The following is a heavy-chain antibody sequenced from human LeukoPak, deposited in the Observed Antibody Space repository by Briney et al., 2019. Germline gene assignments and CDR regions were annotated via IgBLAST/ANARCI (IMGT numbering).Heavy chain of an antibody. J-gene: IGHJ4*02. D-gene: IGHD3-22*01. CDR3: AKGMGAYYDISGTFDY. V-gene: IGHV3-33*06. Sequence: GGSLRLSCAASGFIFSTYGMHWVRQAPGKGLEWVTVIWYDGSNKYYADSVKGRFTISRDNSKNTLYLQMNSLRAEDTAVYYCAKGMGAYYDISGTFDYWGQGTLVTVSS. CDR2: IWYDGSNK. CDR1: GFIFSTYG.